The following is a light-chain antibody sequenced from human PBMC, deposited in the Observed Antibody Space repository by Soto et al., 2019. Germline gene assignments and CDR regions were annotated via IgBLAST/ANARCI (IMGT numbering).Light chain of an antibody. CDR2: EVS. V-gene: IGLV2-8*01. CDR1: SSDVGAYNY. J-gene: IGLJ1*01. CDR3: SSYAGSNNYV. Sequence: QSALTQPPSASGSPGQSVTISCTGTSSDVGAYNYVSWYQFDAGKAPKLIVYEVSKRPSDVPDRFSASKSGNTASLTVSGLQTEDEADYYCSSYAGSNNYVFGIGTKVTVL.